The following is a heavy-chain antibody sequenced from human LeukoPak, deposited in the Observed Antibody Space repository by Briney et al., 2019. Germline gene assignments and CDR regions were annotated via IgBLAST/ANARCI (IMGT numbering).Heavy chain of an antibody. CDR2: IIPIFGTA. Sequence: SVKVSCKASGGTFSSYAISWVRQAPGQGLEWMGGIIPIFGTANYAQKFQGRVTITADESTSTAYMELSSLRSEDTAVYYCARRANCSSTSCQPFSYNWFDPWGQGTLVTVPS. J-gene: IGHJ5*02. D-gene: IGHD2-2*01. V-gene: IGHV1-69*13. CDR3: ARRANCSSTSCQPFSYNWFDP. CDR1: GGTFSSYA.